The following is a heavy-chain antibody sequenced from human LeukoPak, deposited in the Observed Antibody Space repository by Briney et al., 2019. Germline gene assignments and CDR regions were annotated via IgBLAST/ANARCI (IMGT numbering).Heavy chain of an antibody. Sequence: ASVKVSCKASGYTFTSYAMHWVRQAPGQRLEWMGWINAGNGNTKYSQKFQGRVTITRDTSASTAYMELSSLRSDDTAVYYCAREGSWQWLVPRPQNFDYWGQGTLVTVSS. CDR3: AREGSWQWLVPRPQNFDY. CDR1: GYTFTSYA. CDR2: INAGNGNT. V-gene: IGHV1-3*01. D-gene: IGHD6-19*01. J-gene: IGHJ4*02.